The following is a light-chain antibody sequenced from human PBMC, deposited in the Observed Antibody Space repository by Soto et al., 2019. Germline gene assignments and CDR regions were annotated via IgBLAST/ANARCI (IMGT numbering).Light chain of an antibody. CDR1: SSDVGRYNL. V-gene: IGLV2-23*03. J-gene: IGLJ2*01. CDR2: EGS. Sequence: QSVLTQPASVSGSPGQSITISCTGTSSDVGRYNLVSWYQQHPGKAPKLMIYEGSKRPSGVSNRFSGSQSGNTASLTISGLQAEDEAGYCCCSYAGSSTFVVFGGGTKLTVL. CDR3: CSYAGSSTFVV.